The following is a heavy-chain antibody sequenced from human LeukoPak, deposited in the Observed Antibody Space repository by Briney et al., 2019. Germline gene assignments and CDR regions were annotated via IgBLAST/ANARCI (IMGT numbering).Heavy chain of an antibody. CDR1: GGSISSYY. V-gene: IGHV4-59*12. CDR2: IYYSGST. Sequence: SETLSLTCTVSGGSISSYYWSWIRQPPGKGLEWIGYIYYSGSTNYNPSLKSRVTISVDTSKNQFSLKLSSVTAADMAVYYCARAYDSSGYYHDAFDIWGQGTMVTVSS. J-gene: IGHJ3*02. D-gene: IGHD3-22*01. CDR3: ARAYDSSGYYHDAFDI.